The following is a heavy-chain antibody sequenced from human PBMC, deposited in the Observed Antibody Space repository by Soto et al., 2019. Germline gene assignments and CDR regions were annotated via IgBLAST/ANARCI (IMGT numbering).Heavy chain of an antibody. J-gene: IGHJ4*02. V-gene: IGHV1-3*01. CDR3: ARGSPGGIAAAGTFDY. Sequence: ASVKVSCKASGYTFTSYAMHWVRQAPGQRLEWMGWINAGNGNTKYSQKFQGRVTITRDTSASTAYMELSSLRSEDTAVYYCARGSPGGIAAAGTFDYWGQGTLVTVSS. CDR1: GYTFTSYA. CDR2: INAGNGNT. D-gene: IGHD6-13*01.